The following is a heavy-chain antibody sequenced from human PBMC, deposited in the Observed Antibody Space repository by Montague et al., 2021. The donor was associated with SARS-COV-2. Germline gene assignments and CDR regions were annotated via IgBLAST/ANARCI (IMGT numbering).Heavy chain of an antibody. D-gene: IGHD2-2*01. J-gene: IGHJ4*02. CDR3: ASIVGDCSSDSCYAVR. CDR1: GASTNSNSYY. V-gene: IGHV4-39*01. Sequence: SETLSLTCAVSGASTNSNSYYWGWIHQPPGKGLDWIGSFYYTGYTCYTPSLKSRVTISGDTSKNQFSLKLTSVTAADTAVYYCASIVGDCSSDSCYAVRWGQGTVVTVSS. CDR2: FYYTGYT.